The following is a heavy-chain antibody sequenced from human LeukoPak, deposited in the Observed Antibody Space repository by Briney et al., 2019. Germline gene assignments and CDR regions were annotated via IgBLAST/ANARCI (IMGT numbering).Heavy chain of an antibody. D-gene: IGHD3-22*01. Sequence: GGSLRLSCAASGFTFSTYWMHWVRQAPGKGLVWVSRISTDGSSTTYADSVKGRYTISRDNAKNTLYLQMNSLRAEDTAVYYCAREPGFDSSGYLNWFDPWGQGTLVTVSS. CDR1: GFTFSTYW. V-gene: IGHV3-74*01. CDR2: ISTDGSST. J-gene: IGHJ5*02. CDR3: AREPGFDSSGYLNWFDP.